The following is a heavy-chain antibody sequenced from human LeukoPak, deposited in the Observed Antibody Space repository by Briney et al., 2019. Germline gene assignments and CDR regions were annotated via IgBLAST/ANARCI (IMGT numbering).Heavy chain of an antibody. CDR1: GGSFSGYD. V-gene: IGHV4-34*01. CDR3: ARVGYGLDF. J-gene: IGHJ4*02. Sequence: PSETLSLTCAVYGGSFSGYDWSWIRQPPGKGLEWIGEINHSGSTNYNPSLKSRVTISVDTSKNQFSLNMTSVTVADTAVYYCARVGYGLDFWGQGTLVTVSS. CDR2: INHSGST. D-gene: IGHD5-18*01.